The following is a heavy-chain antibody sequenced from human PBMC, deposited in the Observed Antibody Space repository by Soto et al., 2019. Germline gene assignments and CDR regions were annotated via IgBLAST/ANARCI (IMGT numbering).Heavy chain of an antibody. CDR2: IIPIFGTA. CDR3: ARQVVDIVVAVAASHFDY. V-gene: IGHV1-69*01. CDR1: GGTFSSYA. J-gene: IGHJ4*02. D-gene: IGHD2-15*01. Sequence: QVQLVQSGAEVKKPGSSVKVSCKASGGTFSSYAISWVRQAPGQGLEWMGGIIPIFGTANYAQKFQGRVTITADESTSTAYMELSSLRSEDTAVYYCARQVVDIVVAVAASHFDYWGQGTLVTVSS.